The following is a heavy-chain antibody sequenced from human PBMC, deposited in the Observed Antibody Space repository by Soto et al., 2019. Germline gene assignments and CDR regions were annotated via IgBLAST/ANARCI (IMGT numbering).Heavy chain of an antibody. CDR2: IYHSGTT. CDR1: GGSMSGYY. J-gene: IGHJ4*02. Sequence: PSETLSLTCTVSGGSMSGYYWTWIRQPPGKGLEWIGYIYHSGTTNYNPSLKSRVTMSVDTSKNQFSLKLNSATAADTAVYYCASGRGWYNYWGRG. D-gene: IGHD6-19*01. V-gene: IGHV4-59*01. CDR3: ASGRGWYNY.